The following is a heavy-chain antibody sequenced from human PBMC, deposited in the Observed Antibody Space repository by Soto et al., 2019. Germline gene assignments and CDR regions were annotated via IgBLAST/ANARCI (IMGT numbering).Heavy chain of an antibody. CDR3: AREGADYYDSSVYFDY. D-gene: IGHD3-22*01. CDR2: ISGSSSYI. Sequence: EVQLLESGGGLVQPGGSLRLSCAASGFTFSSYAMSWVRQAPGKGLEWVSAISGSSSYIYYADSVKGRFTISRDNAKNSLYLQMNSLRAEDTAVYYCAREGADYYDSSVYFDYWGQGTLVTVSS. J-gene: IGHJ4*02. V-gene: IGHV3-21*01. CDR1: GFTFSSYA.